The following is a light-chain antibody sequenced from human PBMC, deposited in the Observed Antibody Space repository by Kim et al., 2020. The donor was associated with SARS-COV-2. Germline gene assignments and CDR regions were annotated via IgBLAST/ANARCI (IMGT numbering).Light chain of an antibody. V-gene: IGLV3-19*01. CDR2: GKS. CDR3: TSRDSSSDHLV. Sequence: SSELTQDPAVSVALGQTVRLTCQGDSLKNYYATWYQQRPGQAPLLFLYGKSSRPSGIPDRFSGSASGDTASLTITGDQAEDEAYYYGTSRDSSSDHLVFGGGTKVTFL. CDR1: SLKNYY. J-gene: IGLJ2*01.